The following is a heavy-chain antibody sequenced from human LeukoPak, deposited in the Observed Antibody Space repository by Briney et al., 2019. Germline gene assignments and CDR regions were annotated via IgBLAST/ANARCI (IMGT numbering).Heavy chain of an antibody. CDR3: ARHEATRVQQLPSYNWFDP. J-gene: IGHJ5*02. CDR1: GGSISSSSYY. Sequence: KPSETLSLTCTVSGGSISSSSYYWGWIRQPPGKGLEWIGSIYYSGSTYYNPSLKSRVTISVDTSKSQFSLKLSSVTAADTAVYYCARHEATRVQQLPSYNWFDPWGQGTLVTVSS. V-gene: IGHV4-39*01. CDR2: IYYSGST. D-gene: IGHD6-13*01.